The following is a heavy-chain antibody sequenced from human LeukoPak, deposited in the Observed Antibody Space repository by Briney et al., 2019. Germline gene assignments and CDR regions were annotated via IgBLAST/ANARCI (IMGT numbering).Heavy chain of an antibody. CDR1: GFTFSDYS. Sequence: GGSLRLSCAASGFTFSDYSMNWVRQTPRKGLEWVSCISGSGSYIYYADSVKGRFTISRDNAKNSLHLQVNSLRAEDTAVYYCARLYCSGGSCSVWDAFDIWGQGTMVTVSS. J-gene: IGHJ3*02. V-gene: IGHV3-21*06. CDR2: ISGSGSYI. D-gene: IGHD2-15*01. CDR3: ARLYCSGGSCSVWDAFDI.